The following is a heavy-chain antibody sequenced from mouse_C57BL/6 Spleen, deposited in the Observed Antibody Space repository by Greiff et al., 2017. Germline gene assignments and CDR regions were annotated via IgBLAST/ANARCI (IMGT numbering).Heavy chain of an antibody. Sequence: VQLQQPGAELVRPGSSVKLSCKASGYTFTSSWMDWVKQRPGQGLEWIGNIYPSDSETHYNQKFKDKATLTVDKSSSTAYMQLSSLTSEDSAVYYCARWGATPFAYWGQGTLVTVSA. CDR1: GYTFTSSW. D-gene: IGHD3-1*01. J-gene: IGHJ3*01. V-gene: IGHV1-61*01. CDR2: IYPSDSET. CDR3: ARWGATPFAY.